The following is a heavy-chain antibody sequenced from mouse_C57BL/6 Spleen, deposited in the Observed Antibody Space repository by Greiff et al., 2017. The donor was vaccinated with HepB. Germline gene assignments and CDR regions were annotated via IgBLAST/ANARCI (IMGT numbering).Heavy chain of an antibody. Sequence: QVQLQQSGADLAKPGASVKLSCKASGYTFTSYWMHWVKQRPGQGLEWIGYISPSSGYTKYTQKLKDKATLTADKAYSTAYMQLSSLKYEDSAVYYCARDDYDGYYYAVDYWGQGTSVTVSS. V-gene: IGHV1-7*01. CDR3: ARDDYDGYYYAVDY. CDR1: GYTFTSYW. D-gene: IGHD2-4*01. CDR2: ISPSSGYT. J-gene: IGHJ4*01.